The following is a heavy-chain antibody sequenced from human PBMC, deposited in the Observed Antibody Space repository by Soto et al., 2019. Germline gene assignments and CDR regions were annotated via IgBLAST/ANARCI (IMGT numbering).Heavy chain of an antibody. D-gene: IGHD3-3*01. V-gene: IGHV1-18*01. Sequence: GSSVKVSCKGSVYTFTSYGISWVRQAPGQGLEWMGWISAYNGNTNYAQKLQGRVTMTTDTSTSTAYMELRSLRSDDTAVYYCARDRRFLPPDFDYWGQGTLVTVSS. CDR2: ISAYNGNT. CDR1: VYTFTSYG. CDR3: ARDRRFLPPDFDY. J-gene: IGHJ4*02.